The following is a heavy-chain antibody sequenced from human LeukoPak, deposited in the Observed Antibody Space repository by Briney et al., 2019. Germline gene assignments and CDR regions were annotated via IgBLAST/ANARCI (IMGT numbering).Heavy chain of an antibody. CDR3: ARRYFDL. CDR1: GFTFNTFW. Sequence: GGSLGLSCAASGFTFNTFWMSWVRQAPGKGPEWVANIKQDGSEMHYVDSVKGRSTISRDNAKSSLYLQMNSLRAEDTGVYYCARRYFDLWGRGTLVTASS. V-gene: IGHV3-7*01. J-gene: IGHJ2*01. CDR2: IKQDGSEM.